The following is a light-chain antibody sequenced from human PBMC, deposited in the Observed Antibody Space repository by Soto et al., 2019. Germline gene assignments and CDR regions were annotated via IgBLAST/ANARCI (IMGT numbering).Light chain of an antibody. V-gene: IGKV3-15*01. J-gene: IGKJ2*01. Sequence: VXPGERATLSCRASQSVSHNLAWYQQKPGQAPRLLFYGASIRAIGIPARFSGSGSGTEFTLTISSLQSEDFAIYYCQQSNNWPYTFGQGTKLEIK. CDR3: QQSNNWPYT. CDR2: GAS. CDR1: QSVSHN.